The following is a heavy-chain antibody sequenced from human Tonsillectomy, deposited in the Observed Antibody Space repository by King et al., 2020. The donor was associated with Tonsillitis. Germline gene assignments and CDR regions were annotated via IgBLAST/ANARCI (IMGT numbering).Heavy chain of an antibody. CDR1: GGSISSYY. Sequence: QLQESGPGLVKPSETLSLTCTVSGGSISSYYWSWIRQPAGKGLEWIGRIYTSGSTNYNPSLKSRVTMSVDTSKNQFSLKLSSVTAADTAVYYCARSSRYXGSYVANTIWGQGXMVTVSS. D-gene: IGHD1-26*01. V-gene: IGHV4-4*07. J-gene: IGHJ3*02. CDR2: IYTSGST. CDR3: ARSSRYXGSYVANTI.